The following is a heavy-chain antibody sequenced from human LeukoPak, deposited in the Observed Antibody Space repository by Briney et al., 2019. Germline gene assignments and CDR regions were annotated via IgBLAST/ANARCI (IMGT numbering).Heavy chain of an antibody. CDR2: INSDGSST. V-gene: IGHV3-74*01. CDR1: GFTFSSYW. D-gene: IGHD4-17*01. Sequence: GGSLRLSCAASGFTFSSYWMHWVRQAPGKGLVWVSRINSDGSSTNYADSVKGRFTISRDNAKNSVYLQMNSLSDEDTAVYRCARDYGDHGEYFDCWGQGTLVTVSS. CDR3: ARDYGDHGEYFDC. J-gene: IGHJ4*02.